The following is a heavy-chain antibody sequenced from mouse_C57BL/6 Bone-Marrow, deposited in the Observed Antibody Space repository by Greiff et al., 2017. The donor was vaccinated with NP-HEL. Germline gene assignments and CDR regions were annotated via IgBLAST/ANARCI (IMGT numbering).Heavy chain of an antibody. V-gene: IGHV5-16*01. CDR1: GFTFSDYY. D-gene: IGHD3-2*02. J-gene: IGHJ4*01. CDR3: ARETAQALYAMDY. CDR2: INYDGSST. Sequence: EVQLVESEGGLVQPGSSMKLSCTASGFTFSDYYMAWVRQVPEKGLEWVANINYDGSSTYYLDSLKSRFIISRDNAKNILYLQMSSLKSEDTATYYCARETAQALYAMDYWGQGTSVTVSS.